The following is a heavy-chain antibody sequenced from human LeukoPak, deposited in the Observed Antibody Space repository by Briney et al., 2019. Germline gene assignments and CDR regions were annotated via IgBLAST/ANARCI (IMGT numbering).Heavy chain of an antibody. CDR2: NDHRGTA. CDR3: AVGITILGVAASFDS. Sequence: SETLSLTCTVSGASISSYYWSWIRQPPGKGLEWIGDNDHRGTATYNPSLRSRLSISADASKNQFSLKLNSVTDADTAVYYCAVGITILGVAASFDSWGQGNLVIVSS. J-gene: IGHJ4*02. V-gene: IGHV4-59*12. D-gene: IGHD3-3*01. CDR1: GASISSYY.